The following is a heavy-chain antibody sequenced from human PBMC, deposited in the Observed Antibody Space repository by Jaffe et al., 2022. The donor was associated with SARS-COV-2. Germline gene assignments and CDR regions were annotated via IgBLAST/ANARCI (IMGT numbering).Heavy chain of an antibody. D-gene: IGHD3-22*01. CDR1: GFTFSSYA. CDR2: ISGSGGST. Sequence: EVQLLESGGGLVQPGGSLRLSCAASGFTFSSYAMSWVRQAPGKGLEWVSAISGSGGSTYYADSVKGRFTISRDNSKNTLYLQMNSLRAEDTAVYYCAKEGAWDSSGMGYYFDYWGQGTLVTVSS. J-gene: IGHJ4*02. CDR3: AKEGAWDSSGMGYYFDY. V-gene: IGHV3-23*01.